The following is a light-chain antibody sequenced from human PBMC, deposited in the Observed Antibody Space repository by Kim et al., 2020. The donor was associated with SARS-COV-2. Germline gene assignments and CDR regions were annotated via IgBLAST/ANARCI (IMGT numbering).Light chain of an antibody. V-gene: IGKV3-20*01. Sequence: SPGERATLSCRASQTVGNNYLAWYQQKPGQAPRLLVYGASTRATGIPARFTGSGSGTDFALTISRVEPEDFAVYYCQQSSSSPITFGQGTRLEIK. CDR2: GAS. CDR1: QTVGNNY. CDR3: QQSSSSPIT. J-gene: IGKJ5*01.